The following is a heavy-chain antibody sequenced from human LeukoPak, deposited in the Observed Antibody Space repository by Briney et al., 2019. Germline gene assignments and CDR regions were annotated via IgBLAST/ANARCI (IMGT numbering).Heavy chain of an antibody. CDR1: GGSFSGYY. D-gene: IGHD6-6*01. CDR3: AESKAARREFDY. CDR2: INHSGST. V-gene: IGHV4-34*01. Sequence: PSETLSLTCAVYGGSFSGYYWSWIRQPPGKGLEWIGEINHSGSTNYNPSLKSRVTISVDTSKNHFSLKLSSVTDADTAMYYCAESKAARREFDYWGQGTLVTVSS. J-gene: IGHJ4*02.